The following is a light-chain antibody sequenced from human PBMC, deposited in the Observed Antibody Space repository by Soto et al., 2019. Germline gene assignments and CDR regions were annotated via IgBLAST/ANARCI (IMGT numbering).Light chain of an antibody. CDR3: QHYYNWRPR. J-gene: IGKJ1*01. V-gene: IGKV3-15*01. CDR1: RRVSSN. Sequence: EIEMTQSPATLSMSPGEEATLSCRASRRVSSNLAWYQQKPGQAPRLLIYDASTRATGIPARISGSGSGTEFTLTISRLLSEDFPVYYCQHYYNWRPRVGQGTKVYSK. CDR2: DAS.